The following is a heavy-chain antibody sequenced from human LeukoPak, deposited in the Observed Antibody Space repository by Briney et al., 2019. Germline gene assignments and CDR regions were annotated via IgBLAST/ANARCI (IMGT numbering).Heavy chain of an antibody. CDR1: GGSVSSSSHY. V-gene: IGHV4-39*07. CDR2: DRYSGST. CDR3: ARDPNTSDFDY. D-gene: IGHD2-2*02. Sequence: SETLSLTCTVSGGSVSSSSHYWGWIRQPPGKGLEWIGSDRYSGSTYYNPSLKSRVTISIDTSKNQFSLRLSSVTAADTAVYYCARDPNTSDFDYWGQGTLVTVSS. J-gene: IGHJ4*02.